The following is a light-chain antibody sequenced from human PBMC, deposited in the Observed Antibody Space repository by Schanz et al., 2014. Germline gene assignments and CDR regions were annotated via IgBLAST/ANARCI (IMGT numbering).Light chain of an antibody. J-gene: IGLJ1*01. V-gene: IGLV2-11*01. CDR2: EVT. CDR3: CSYAGSSTYV. Sequence: QSALTQPRSVSGSPGQSVTISCTGTSSDVGGYNYVSWYQQHPGKAPKLMIYEVTKRPSGVPDRFSGSKSGNTASLTISGLQAEDEADYYCCSYAGSSTYVFGTGTKLTVL. CDR1: SSDVGGYNY.